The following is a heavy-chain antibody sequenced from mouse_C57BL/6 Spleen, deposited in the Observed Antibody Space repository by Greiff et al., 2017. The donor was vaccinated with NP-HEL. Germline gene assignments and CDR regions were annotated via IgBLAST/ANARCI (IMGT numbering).Heavy chain of an antibody. J-gene: IGHJ4*01. D-gene: IGHD2-2*01. Sequence: VQLQQSGTELVKPGASVKLSCKASGYTFTSYWMHWVKQRPGQGLEWIGNINPSNGGTNYNEKFKSKATLTVDKSSSTAYMQLSSLTSEDSAVYYCARSRGYGYAMDYWGQRTSVTVSS. V-gene: IGHV1-53*01. CDR3: ARSRGYGYAMDY. CDR2: INPSNGGT. CDR1: GYTFTSYW.